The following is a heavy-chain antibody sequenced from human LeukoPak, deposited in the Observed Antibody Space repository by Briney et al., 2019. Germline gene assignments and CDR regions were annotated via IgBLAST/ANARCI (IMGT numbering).Heavy chain of an antibody. Sequence: TSETLSLTCAVYGGSFSGYYWSWIRQPPGKGLEWIGEINHSGSTNNTPSLKSRVTISVDTSKNQFSLKLSSVTAADTAVYYCARGSGSGYYSYYYYGMDVWGQGTTVTVSS. J-gene: IGHJ6*02. V-gene: IGHV4-34*01. D-gene: IGHD3-3*01. CDR3: ARGSGSGYYSYYYYGMDV. CDR1: GGSFSGYY. CDR2: INHSGST.